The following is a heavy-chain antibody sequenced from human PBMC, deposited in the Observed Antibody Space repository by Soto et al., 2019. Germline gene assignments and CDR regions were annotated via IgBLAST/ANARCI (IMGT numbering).Heavy chain of an antibody. CDR2: IYYSGST. CDR3: ARVWSVTSNYYGMDV. D-gene: IGHD4-17*01. CDR1: GGSVSSGSYY. Sequence: SETLSLTCTVSGGSVSSGSYYWSWIRQPPGKGLEWIGYIYYSGSTNYSPSLKSRVTISVDTSKNQFSLKLSSVTAADTAVYYCARVWSVTSNYYGMDVWGQGTTVTSP. V-gene: IGHV4-61*01. J-gene: IGHJ6*02.